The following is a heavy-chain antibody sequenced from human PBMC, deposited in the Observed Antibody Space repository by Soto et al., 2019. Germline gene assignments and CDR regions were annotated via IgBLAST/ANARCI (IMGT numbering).Heavy chain of an antibody. D-gene: IGHD3-10*01. V-gene: IGHV4-39*07. CDR3: ARAYGSGTGHREFDY. CDR1: GGSISSSSYY. J-gene: IGHJ4*02. Sequence: SETLSLTCTVSGGSISSSSYYWGWIRQPPGKGLEWIGEINHSGSTNYNPSLKSRVTISVDTSKNQFSLKLSSVTAADTAVYYCARAYGSGTGHREFDYWGQGTLVTVSS. CDR2: INHSGST.